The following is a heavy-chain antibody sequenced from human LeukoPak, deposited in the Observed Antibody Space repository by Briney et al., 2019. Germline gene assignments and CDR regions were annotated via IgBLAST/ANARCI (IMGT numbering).Heavy chain of an antibody. V-gene: IGHV3-23*01. Sequence: TGGSLRLSCAASGFTFSSYAMSWVRQAPGKGLEWVSAISGSGGSTYYADSVKGRFTISRDNSKNTLYLQMNSLRAEDTAVYYCAKANIGVLLGANNFDYWGQGTLVTVSS. J-gene: IGHJ4*02. CDR2: ISGSGGST. CDR3: AKANIGVLLGANNFDY. CDR1: GFTFSSYA. D-gene: IGHD1-26*01.